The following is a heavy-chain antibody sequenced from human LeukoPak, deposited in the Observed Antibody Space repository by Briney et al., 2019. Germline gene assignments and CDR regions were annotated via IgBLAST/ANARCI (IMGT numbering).Heavy chain of an antibody. CDR3: AKGAAGGNVLRYFDWFSSYAFDI. Sequence: ETLSLTCTVSGGSISSYYWSWIRQPAGKGLEWIGRIYTSGSTNYNPSLKSRVTISVDTSKNQFSLKLSSVTAADTAVYYCAKGAAGGNVLRYFDWFSSYAFDIWGQGTMVTVSS. D-gene: IGHD3-9*01. CDR2: IYTSGST. J-gene: IGHJ3*02. CDR1: GGSISSYY. V-gene: IGHV4-4*07.